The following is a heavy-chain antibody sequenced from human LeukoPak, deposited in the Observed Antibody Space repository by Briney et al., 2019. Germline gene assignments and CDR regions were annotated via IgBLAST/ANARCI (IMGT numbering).Heavy chain of an antibody. CDR2: INPSGGST. CDR3: AREPGYCSSTSCLAQEGAFDY. V-gene: IGHV1-46*01. CDR1: GYTFTSYY. J-gene: IGHJ4*02. D-gene: IGHD2-2*01. Sequence: PMASVKVSCKASGYTFTSYYMHWVRQAPGQGLEWMGIINPSGGSTSYAQKFQGRVTMTRDTSTSTVYMELSSLRSEDTAVYYCAREPGYCSSTSCLAQEGAFDYWGQGTLVTVSS.